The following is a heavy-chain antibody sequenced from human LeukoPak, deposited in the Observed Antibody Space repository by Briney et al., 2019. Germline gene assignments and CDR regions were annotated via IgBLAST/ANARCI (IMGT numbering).Heavy chain of an antibody. J-gene: IGHJ4*02. V-gene: IGHV3-21*01. CDR2: INSRGTDM. D-gene: IGHD3-22*01. Sequence: GGSLRLPCAASGFRFTSHSIFWVRQAPGKGLEWISCINSRGTDMYHADSVKGRVTISRDDAKNSVFLQMNSLGAEDTAVYYCARGRGSMIIVETTDYWGQGTLVTVSS. CDR1: GFRFTSHS. CDR3: ARGRGSMIIVETTDY.